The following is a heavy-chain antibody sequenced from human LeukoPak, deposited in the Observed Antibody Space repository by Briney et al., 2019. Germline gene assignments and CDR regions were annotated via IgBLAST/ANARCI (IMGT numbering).Heavy chain of an antibody. CDR1: GGSFSGYF. V-gene: IGHV4-34*01. J-gene: IGHJ4*02. Sequence: SETLSLTCAVYGGSFSGYFWSYIRQPPGKGLEWLGEISHSGSTNYSPSLKSRVAISVDTSKNQFSLKLSSVTAADTAVYYCARALHGGSYFLDYWGQGTLVTVSS. D-gene: IGHD1-26*01. CDR2: ISHSGST. CDR3: ARALHGGSYFLDY.